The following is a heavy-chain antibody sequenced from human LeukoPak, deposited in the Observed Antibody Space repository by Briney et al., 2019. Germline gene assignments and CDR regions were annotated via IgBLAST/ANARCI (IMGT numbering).Heavy chain of an antibody. Sequence: GRSLRLSCAASGFPFSSYAMHWVRQAPGKGLEWVAVISYDGSNKYYADSVKGRFTISRDNSKNTLYLQMNSLRAEDTAVYYCARPLRYFDWSHFDYWGQGTLVTVSS. V-gene: IGHV3-30-3*01. J-gene: IGHJ4*02. CDR2: ISYDGSNK. CDR1: GFPFSSYA. D-gene: IGHD3-9*01. CDR3: ARPLRYFDWSHFDY.